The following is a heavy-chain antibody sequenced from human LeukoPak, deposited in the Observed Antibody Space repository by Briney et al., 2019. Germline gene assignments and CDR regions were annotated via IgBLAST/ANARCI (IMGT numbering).Heavy chain of an antibody. CDR2: IYYSGST. CDR3: ARTSPPLQWIQLWLPFDY. D-gene: IGHD5-18*01. Sequence: PSETLSLTCTVSGGSISSSTYYWGWIRQPPGTGLEWIGSIYYSGSTYYNPSLKSRVTISVDTSKNQFSLKLSSVTAADTAVYYCARTSPPLQWIQLWLPFDYWGQGTLVTVSS. J-gene: IGHJ4*02. V-gene: IGHV4-39*07. CDR1: GGSISSSTYY.